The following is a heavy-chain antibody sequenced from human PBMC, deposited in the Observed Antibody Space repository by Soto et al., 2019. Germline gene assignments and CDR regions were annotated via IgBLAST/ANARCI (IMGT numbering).Heavy chain of an antibody. V-gene: IGHV1-8*01. D-gene: IGHD1-20*01. CDR2: MNPNSDNT. CDR1: GYTFTSYD. Sequence: GASVKVSCKASGYTFTSYDINWVRQATGQGLEWMGWMNPNSDNTGYAQKLQGRVTMTTDTSTSTAYMELRSLRSDDTAVYYCARDNPPLGYWGQGTLVTVSS. CDR3: ARDNPPLGY. J-gene: IGHJ4*02.